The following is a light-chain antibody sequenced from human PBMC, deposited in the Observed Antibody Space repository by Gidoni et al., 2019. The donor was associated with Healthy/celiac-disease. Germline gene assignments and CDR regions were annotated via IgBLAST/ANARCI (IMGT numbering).Light chain of an antibody. CDR3: QQRSNWQRLT. J-gene: IGKJ4*01. V-gene: IGKV3-11*01. Sequence: EIVLKQSPATLSLSPGERATLSCRASQSVSSYLAWYQQKPGQAPRLLIYDASNRATGIPARFSGSGSGTDFTLTISSLEPEDFAVYYCQQRSNWQRLTFGGGTKVEIK. CDR1: QSVSSY. CDR2: DAS.